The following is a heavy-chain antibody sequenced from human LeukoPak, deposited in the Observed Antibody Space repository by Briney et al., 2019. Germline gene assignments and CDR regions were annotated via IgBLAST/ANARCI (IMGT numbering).Heavy chain of an antibody. CDR1: GGSFSGYY. Sequence: PSETLSLTCAVDGGSFSGYYWSWIRQPPGKGLEWIGEINHSGSTNYNPSLKSRVTISVDTSKNQFSLKLSSVTAADTAVYYCATLGSAGSSGYFSWGQGTLVTVSS. V-gene: IGHV4-34*01. CDR2: INHSGST. CDR3: ATLGSAGSSGYFS. D-gene: IGHD3-22*01. J-gene: IGHJ5*02.